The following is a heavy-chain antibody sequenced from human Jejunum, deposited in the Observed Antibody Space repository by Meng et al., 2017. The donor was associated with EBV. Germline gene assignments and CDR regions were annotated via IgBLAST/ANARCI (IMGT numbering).Heavy chain of an antibody. D-gene: IGHD3-10*01. Sequence: QVQLQPWGAGLLKPSETLSLTCAVYGGSCSDYYWTWIRQPPGKGLEWIGEINHGGGAIYNPSLKSRVTISVDTSKNQFSLKLSSVTAADTAVYYCARLGGYASGTYYPIDPWGQGTLVTVS. J-gene: IGHJ5*02. V-gene: IGHV4-34*01. CDR2: INHGGGA. CDR3: ARLGGYASGTYYPIDP. CDR1: GGSCSDYY.